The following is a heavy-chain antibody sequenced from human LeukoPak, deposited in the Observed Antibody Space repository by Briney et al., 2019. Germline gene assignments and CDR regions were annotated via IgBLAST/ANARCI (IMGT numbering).Heavy chain of an antibody. D-gene: IGHD6-6*01. Sequence: PSETLSLTCTVSGGSINSYYWSWIRQPPGKGLEWIGYIYYTGSTNYNPSLKSRVTMFVDMSKNQFSLRLSSVTAADTAVYYCARHRAYSSSSPFDYWGQGTLVTVSS. CDR3: ARHRAYSSSSPFDY. V-gene: IGHV4-59*08. CDR1: GGSINSYY. J-gene: IGHJ4*02. CDR2: IYYTGST.